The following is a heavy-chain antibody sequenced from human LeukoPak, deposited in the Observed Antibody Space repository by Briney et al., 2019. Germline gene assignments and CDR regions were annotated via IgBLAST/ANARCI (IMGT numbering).Heavy chain of an antibody. CDR3: AKDVPIIAVAGTFNY. D-gene: IGHD6-19*01. V-gene: IGHV3-30*02. CDR2: IRYDGSNK. CDR1: GFTFSSYG. Sequence: PGGSLGLSCAASGFTFSSYGMHWVRQAPGKGLEWVAFIRYDGSNKYYADSVKGRFTISRDNSKNTLYLQMNSLRAEDTAVYYCAKDVPIIAVAGTFNYWGQGTLVTVSS. J-gene: IGHJ4*02.